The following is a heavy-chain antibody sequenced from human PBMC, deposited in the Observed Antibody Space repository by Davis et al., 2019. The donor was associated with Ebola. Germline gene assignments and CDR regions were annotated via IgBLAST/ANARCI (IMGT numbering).Heavy chain of an antibody. CDR2: ISGYNGDT. J-gene: IGHJ5*02. CDR1: GYTFTSYG. V-gene: IGHV1-18*01. Sequence: ASVKVSCKASGYTFTSYGITWVRQAPGQGLEWMGWISGYNGDTNHAQKFQGRVTMTTDTSTSTAYMELRSLRSDDTAVYYCARVYYDFWSGYPNWFDPWGQGTLVTVSS. D-gene: IGHD3-3*01. CDR3: ARVYYDFWSGYPNWFDP.